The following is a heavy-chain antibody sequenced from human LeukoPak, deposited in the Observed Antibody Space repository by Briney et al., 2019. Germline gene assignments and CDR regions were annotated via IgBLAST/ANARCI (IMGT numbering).Heavy chain of an antibody. CDR1: GFTFISYD. CDR3: AKESPVFDY. J-gene: IGHJ4*02. Sequence: GGSLRLSCAASGFTFISYDMSWVRQAPGKGLEWASVISGNGGSTHYADSAKGRFTISRDNPKNTLYLQMSSLRAEDTAVYYCAKESPVFDYWGQGTLVTVSS. CDR2: ISGNGGST. V-gene: IGHV3-23*01.